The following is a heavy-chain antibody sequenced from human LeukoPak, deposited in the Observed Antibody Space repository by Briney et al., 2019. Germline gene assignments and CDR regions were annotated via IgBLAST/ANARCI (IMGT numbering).Heavy chain of an antibody. CDR3: ARAVDDSITIFGVVMAPDV. CDR1: GDSISRNNYY. V-gene: IGHV4-30-4*08. D-gene: IGHD3-3*01. CDR2: IYYSGST. Sequence: TLTLTCSVSGDSISRNNYYWSWIRQPPGKGREWNRNIYYSGSTYYNPSLKSRVTISVDTSKNQFSLKLSSVTAADTAVYYCARAVDDSITIFGVVMAPDVWGKGTTVTVSS. J-gene: IGHJ6*04.